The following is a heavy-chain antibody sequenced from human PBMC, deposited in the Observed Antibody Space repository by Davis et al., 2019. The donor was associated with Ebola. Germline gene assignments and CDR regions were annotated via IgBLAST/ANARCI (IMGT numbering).Heavy chain of an antibody. CDR3: ARQGSYYDFWSGWFDY. CDR2: ISAYNGNT. J-gene: IGHJ4*02. V-gene: IGHV1-18*01. Sequence: AASVKVSCKASGFTLTNYAIHWVRQAPGQGLEWMGWISAYNGNTNYAQKLQGRVTMTTDTSTSTAYMELRSLRSEDTAVYYCARQGSYYDFWSGWFDYWGQGTLVTVSS. CDR1: GFTLTNYA. D-gene: IGHD3-3*01.